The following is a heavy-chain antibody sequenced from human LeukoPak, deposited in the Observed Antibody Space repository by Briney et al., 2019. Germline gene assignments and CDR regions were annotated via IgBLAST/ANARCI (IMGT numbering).Heavy chain of an antibody. CDR3: AKGGPEASAGLSWFDP. Sequence: SETLSLTCAIHGGSLSGYYWNWIRQAPGKGLEWIGEIYHSGDTTYNPSLKSRVTISMDRSKKQFSLSLTSVTAADTAVYYCAKGGPEASAGLSWFDPWGQGTLVTVSS. V-gene: IGHV4-34*01. J-gene: IGHJ5*02. CDR2: IYHSGDT. CDR1: GGSLSGYY. D-gene: IGHD1-14*01.